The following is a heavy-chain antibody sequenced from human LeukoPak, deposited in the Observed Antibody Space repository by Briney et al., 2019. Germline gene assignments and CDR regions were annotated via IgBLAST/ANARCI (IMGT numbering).Heavy chain of an antibody. Sequence: GGSLRLSCVASGLTFSSHAMTWVRQTPEKGLEWVSVITGSGGSTYHAESVKGRFTISRDNSKNTLYLQMNNLRAEDTAIYYCASRPPDETYFAVIDYWGQGTLVTVSS. V-gene: IGHV3-23*01. CDR3: ASRPPDETYFAVIDY. J-gene: IGHJ4*02. D-gene: IGHD2/OR15-2a*01. CDR2: ITGSGGST. CDR1: GLTFSSHA.